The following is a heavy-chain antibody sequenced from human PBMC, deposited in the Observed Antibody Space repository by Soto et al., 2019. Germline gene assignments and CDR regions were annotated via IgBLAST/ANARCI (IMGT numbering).Heavy chain of an antibody. D-gene: IGHD6-19*01. CDR1: GFIFNSYG. CDR2: ISYDGSNK. Sequence: QVQLVESGGGVVQPGRSLRLSCAASGFIFNSYGMHWVRQAPGKGLEWVAVISYDGSNKYYADSVKGRFTISRDNSNNTLYLQMNSLQAEDTAVYYCAKGLFRQWLVLDSWGRGTLVTVSP. CDR3: AKGLFRQWLVLDS. V-gene: IGHV3-30*18. J-gene: IGHJ4*02.